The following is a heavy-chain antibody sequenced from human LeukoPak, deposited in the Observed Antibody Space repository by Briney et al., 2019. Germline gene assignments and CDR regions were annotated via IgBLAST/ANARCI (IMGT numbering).Heavy chain of an antibody. J-gene: IGHJ6*03. CDR2: IYHSGST. V-gene: IGHV4-38-2*02. CDR1: GYSISSGYY. CDR3: ARGYDFWSGYLYRYYYMDV. Sequence: SETLSLTCTVSGYSISSGYYWGWIRQPPGKGLEWIGSIYHSGSTYYNPSLESRVTISVDTSNNQFSLKLSSVTAADTAVYYCARGYDFWSGYLYRYYYMDVWGKGTTVTVSS. D-gene: IGHD3-3*01.